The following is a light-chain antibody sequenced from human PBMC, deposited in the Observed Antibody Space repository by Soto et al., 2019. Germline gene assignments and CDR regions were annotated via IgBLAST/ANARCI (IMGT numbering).Light chain of an antibody. CDR3: SSYTSSSTYV. CDR2: DVS. CDR1: SSDVGGYNF. J-gene: IGLJ1*01. V-gene: IGLV2-14*03. Sequence: QSVLTQPASVSGSPGQSIAISCTGTSSDVGGYNFVSWYQQHPGKAPKLMIYDVSNRPSGVSDRFSGSKSGNTASLTISGFQAEDEADYYSSSYTSSSTYVFGTGTKVTVL.